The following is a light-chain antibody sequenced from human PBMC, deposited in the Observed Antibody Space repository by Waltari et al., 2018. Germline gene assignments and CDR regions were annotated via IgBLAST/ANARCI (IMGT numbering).Light chain of an antibody. CDR3: QSYDSSVSAVL. V-gene: IGLV1-40*01. CDR1: SPNIGGYY. CDR2: ENN. J-gene: IGLJ2*01. Sequence: QSVLTQPPSVSGAPGQRVTISCTGSSPNIGGYYVQWYQQLPGTAPKLLIYENNKRPSGVSDRFSGSQSGTSASLTITGLQSGDEADYYCQSYDSSVSAVLFGGGTRLTVL.